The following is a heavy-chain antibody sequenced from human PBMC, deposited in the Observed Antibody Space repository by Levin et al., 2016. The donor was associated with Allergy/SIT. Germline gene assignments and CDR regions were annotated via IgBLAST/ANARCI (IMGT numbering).Heavy chain of an antibody. J-gene: IGHJ4*02. D-gene: IGHD4/OR15-4a*01. CDR3: AKDDYGDSFDS. Sequence: GESLKISCAASGFTFSSYSMNWVRQAPGKGLEWVSSISSSSSYIYYADSVKGRFTISRDNSKNTLYLQMNSLRVDDTAIYYCAKDDYGDSFDSWGQGTLVTVSS. V-gene: IGHV3-21*04. CDR1: GFTFSSYS. CDR2: ISSSSSYI.